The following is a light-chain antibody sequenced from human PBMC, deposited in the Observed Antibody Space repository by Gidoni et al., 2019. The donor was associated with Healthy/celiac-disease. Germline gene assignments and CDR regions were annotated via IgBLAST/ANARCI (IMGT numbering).Light chain of an antibody. J-gene: IGLJ2*01. CDR2: SNN. CDR1: SSNIGSHT. Sequence: QSVLTPPPSASGTPGHRVTISCSGSSSNIGSHTVNWYQQLPGTAPKLLIYSNNQRPAVVPDRFSGSKSGTSASLAISGLQSEDEADYYCAAWDDSLNGVVFGGGTKLTVL. CDR3: AAWDDSLNGVV. V-gene: IGLV1-44*01.